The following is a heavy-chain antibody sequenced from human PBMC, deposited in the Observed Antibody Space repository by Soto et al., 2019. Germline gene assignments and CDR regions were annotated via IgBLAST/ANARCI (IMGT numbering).Heavy chain of an antibody. Sequence: QVQLVESGGGVVQPGRSLRLSCAASGFTFSSYGMHWVRQAPGKGLEWLAVIWYDGSNKYYADSVKGRFTISRDNSKNTLYLQMNSLRAEDTAVYYCARDLQSSSAGDYWGQGTLVTVSS. J-gene: IGHJ4*02. CDR2: IWYDGSNK. V-gene: IGHV3-33*01. CDR3: ARDLQSSSAGDY. D-gene: IGHD6-6*01. CDR1: GFTFSSYG.